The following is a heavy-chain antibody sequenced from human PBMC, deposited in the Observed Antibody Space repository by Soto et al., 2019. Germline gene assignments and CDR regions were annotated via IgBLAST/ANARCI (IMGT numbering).Heavy chain of an antibody. V-gene: IGHV3-23*01. CDR1: GFTFSSYA. J-gene: IGHJ6*02. CDR3: AISLVPGAGGYYYGMDV. D-gene: IGHD2-2*01. Sequence: EVQLLESGGGLVQPGGSLRLSCAASGFTFSSYAMSWVRQAPGKGLKWVSAISGSGGSTYYADSVKGRFTISRDNSKNTLYLQMNSLRAEDTAVYYCAISLVPGAGGYYYGMDVWGQGTTVTVSS. CDR2: ISGSGGST.